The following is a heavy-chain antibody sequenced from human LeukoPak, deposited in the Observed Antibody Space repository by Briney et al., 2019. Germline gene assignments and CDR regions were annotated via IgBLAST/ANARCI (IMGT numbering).Heavy chain of an antibody. CDR3: ARSLSLTYYYDSSGPTLYYFDY. CDR1: GGTFSSYA. CDR2: IIPIFGTA. D-gene: IGHD3-22*01. Sequence: ASVKVSXKASGGTFSSYAISWVRQAPGQGLEWMGGIIPIFGTANYAQKFQGRVTITTDESTSTAYMELSSLRSEDTAVYYCARSLSLTYYYDSSGPTLYYFDYWGQGTLVTVSS. J-gene: IGHJ4*02. V-gene: IGHV1-69*05.